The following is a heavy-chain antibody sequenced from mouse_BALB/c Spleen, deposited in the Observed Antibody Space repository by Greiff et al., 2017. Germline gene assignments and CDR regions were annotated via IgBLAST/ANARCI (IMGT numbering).Heavy chain of an antibody. J-gene: IGHJ4*01. CDR2: ISYSGST. CDR1: GYSITSDYA. Sequence: EVKLMESGPGLVKPSQSLSLTCTVTGYSITSDYAWNWIRQFPGNKLEWMGYISYSGSTSYNPSLKSRISITRDTSKNQFFLQLNSVTTEDTATYYCARLDYGNYYYYAMDYWGQGTSVTVSS. CDR3: ARLDYGNYYYYAMDY. D-gene: IGHD2-1*01. V-gene: IGHV3-2*02.